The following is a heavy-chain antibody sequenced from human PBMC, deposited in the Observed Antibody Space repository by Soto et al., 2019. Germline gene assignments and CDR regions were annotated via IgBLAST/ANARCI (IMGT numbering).Heavy chain of an antibody. J-gene: IGHJ6*02. CDR1: GFTFSNAW. Sequence: PVGSLILSCAASGFTFSNAWMSWIRKAPGKGLEWVGRIKSKTDGGTTDYAAPVKGRFTISRDDSKNTLYLQMNSLKTEDTAVYYCTTDPPQGYDFWSGYYTDYYYYGMDVWGQGTTVTVSS. V-gene: IGHV3-15*07. CDR3: TTDPPQGYDFWSGYYTDYYYYGMDV. CDR2: IKSKTDGGTT. D-gene: IGHD3-3*01.